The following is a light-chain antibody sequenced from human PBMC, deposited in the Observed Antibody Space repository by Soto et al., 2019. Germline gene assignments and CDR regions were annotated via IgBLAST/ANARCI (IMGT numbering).Light chain of an antibody. CDR2: DAS. V-gene: IGKV3-11*01. Sequence: EIVLTQSPATLSLSPGERATLSCRASQSVSNYLAWYQQKAGQAPRLLIYDASNRATGIPSRFSGSGSGTDFSLTISSLEPEHFAVYYCQQCSNWPPITFGQATRLSIK. CDR3: QQCSNWPPIT. J-gene: IGKJ5*01. CDR1: QSVSNY.